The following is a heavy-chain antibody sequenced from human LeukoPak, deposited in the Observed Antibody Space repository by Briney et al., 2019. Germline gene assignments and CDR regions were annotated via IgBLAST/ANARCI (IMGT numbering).Heavy chain of an antibody. CDR1: GFTFSSYA. D-gene: IGHD2-2*01. J-gene: IGHJ6*03. CDR3: AKGGQLPAWYYYMDV. V-gene: IGHV3-23*01. CDR2: ISGSGGSA. Sequence: PGGSLRLSCAASGFTFSSYAMSWVRQAPGKGLEWVSAISGSGGSAYYADSVKCRFTISRDNSKNTLYLKMNSLRDEDTAVYYCAKGGQLPAWYYYMDVWGKGTTVTVSS.